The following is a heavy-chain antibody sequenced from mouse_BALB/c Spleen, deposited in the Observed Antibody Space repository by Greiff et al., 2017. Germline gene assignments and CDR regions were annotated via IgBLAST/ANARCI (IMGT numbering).Heavy chain of an antibody. CDR2: ISDGGSYT. Sequence: VQLVESGGGLVKPGGSLKLSCAASGFTFSDYYMYWVRQTPEKRLEWVATISDGGSYTYYPDSVKGRFTISRDNAKNNLYLQMSSLKSEDTAMYYCARAYYGNLYAMDYWGQGTSVTVSS. D-gene: IGHD2-10*01. V-gene: IGHV5-4*02. CDR3: ARAYYGNLYAMDY. J-gene: IGHJ4*01. CDR1: GFTFSDYY.